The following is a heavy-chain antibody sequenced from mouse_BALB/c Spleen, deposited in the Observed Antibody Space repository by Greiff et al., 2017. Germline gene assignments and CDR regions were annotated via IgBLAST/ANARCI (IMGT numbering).Heavy chain of an antibody. CDR3: ARWGLRRGFDY. V-gene: IGHV14-1*02. D-gene: IGHD2-4*01. J-gene: IGHJ2*01. Sequence: EVKLVESGAELVRPGALVKLSCKASGFNIKDYYMHWVKQRPEQGLEWIGWIDPENGNTIYDPKFQGKASITADTSSNTAYLQLSSLTSEDTAVYYCARWGLRRGFDYWGQGTTLTVSS. CDR2: IDPENGNT. CDR1: GFNIKDYY.